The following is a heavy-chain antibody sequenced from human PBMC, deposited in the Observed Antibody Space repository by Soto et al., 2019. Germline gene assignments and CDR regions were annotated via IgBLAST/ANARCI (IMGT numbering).Heavy chain of an antibody. CDR2: ISPGASDT. CDR3: ASGTNPLSYYFDS. Sequence: YSFTSYWIGWVRQMPGKGLEWMGIISPGASDTRYSPSFQGQVTISADKSISTAYLQWSSLKASDTAMYYFASGTNPLSYYFDSWGQGTLVNVSS. V-gene: IGHV5-51*01. CDR1: YSFTSYW. D-gene: IGHD1-7*01. J-gene: IGHJ4*02.